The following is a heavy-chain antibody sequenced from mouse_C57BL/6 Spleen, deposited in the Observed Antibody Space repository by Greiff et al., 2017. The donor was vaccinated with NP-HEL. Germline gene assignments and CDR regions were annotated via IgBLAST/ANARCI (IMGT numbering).Heavy chain of an antibody. CDR3: ARSIRLRPFAY. CDR1: GYTFTSYW. CDR2: IDPSDSYT. J-gene: IGHJ3*01. D-gene: IGHD2-4*01. V-gene: IGHV1-50*01. Sequence: QVQLQQPGAELVKPGASVKLSCKASGYTFTSYWMQWVKQRPGQGLEWIGEIDPSDSYTNYNQKLKGKATLTVNTSSSTAYMQLSSLTSEDSAVYYCARSIRLRPFAYWGQGTLVTVSA.